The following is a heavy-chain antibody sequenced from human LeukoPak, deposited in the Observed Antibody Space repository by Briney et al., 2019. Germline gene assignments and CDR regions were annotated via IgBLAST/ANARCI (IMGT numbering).Heavy chain of an antibody. CDR2: ISSSSSYI. Sequence: GGSLRLSCAASGFTFSSYSMTWVRQAPGKGLEWVSSISSSSSYIYYADSVKGRFTISRDNAKNSLYLQMNSLRAEDTAVYYCARDYVWGSYRYPDYFDYWGQGTLVTVSS. V-gene: IGHV3-21*01. D-gene: IGHD3-16*02. J-gene: IGHJ4*02. CDR3: ARDYVWGSYRYPDYFDY. CDR1: GFTFSSYS.